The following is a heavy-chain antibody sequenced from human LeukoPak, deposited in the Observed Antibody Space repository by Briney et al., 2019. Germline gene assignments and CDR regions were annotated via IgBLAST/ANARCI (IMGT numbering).Heavy chain of an antibody. V-gene: IGHV3-33*08. D-gene: IGHD3-22*01. J-gene: IGHJ4*02. CDR2: IRYDGINK. CDR1: GFTFSSYS. Sequence: GGSLRLSCAASGFTFSSYSMNWVRQAPGKGLEWVAFIRYDGINKYYADSVKGRFTISRDNSKNTLYLQMNSLRAEDTAVYYCARDPRAYYDTSGYTFDSWGQGTLVTVSS. CDR3: ARDPRAYYDTSGYTFDS.